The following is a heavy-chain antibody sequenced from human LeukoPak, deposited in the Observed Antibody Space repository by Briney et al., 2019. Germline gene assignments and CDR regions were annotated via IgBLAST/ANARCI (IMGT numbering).Heavy chain of an antibody. J-gene: IGHJ4*02. D-gene: IGHD6-19*01. CDR1: GFTLSNYA. CDR3: AKRPTQTVAGHFEY. Sequence: GGSLRLSCAASGFTLSNYAMSWVRQAPGKGLEWLSSISVSGSSTYYTDSVKGRFTISRDNSKDTLYLQMNSLRAEDTAIYYCAKRPTQTVAGHFEYWGQGALVTVSS. V-gene: IGHV3-23*01. CDR2: ISVSGSST.